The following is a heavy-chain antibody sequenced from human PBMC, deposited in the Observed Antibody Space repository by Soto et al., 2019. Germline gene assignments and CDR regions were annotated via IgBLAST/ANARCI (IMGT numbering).Heavy chain of an antibody. CDR3: ATSNWSHHYFDP. D-gene: IGHD1-1*01. Sequence: SETLSLTCAVYGGSFSGYYWSWLRQPPGKGLEWIGEINHSGSTNYNPSVKSRVTISVDTSKNQFSLKVTSVTAADTAVYYCATSNWSHHYFDPWGQGTLVTVSS. CDR2: INHSGST. V-gene: IGHV4-34*01. CDR1: GGSFSGYY. J-gene: IGHJ5*02.